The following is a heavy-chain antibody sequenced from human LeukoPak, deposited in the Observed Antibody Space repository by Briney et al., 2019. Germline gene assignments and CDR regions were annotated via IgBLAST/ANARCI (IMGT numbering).Heavy chain of an antibody. CDR3: ARAGIYDFWSGLSTIDY. CDR1: GGSISSYY. Sequence: PSETLSLTCTVSGGSISSYYWSWIRQPPGKGLEWIGYIYYSGSTNYNPSLKSRVTISVDTSKNQFSLKLSSVTAADTAVYYCARAGIYDFWSGLSTIDYWGQGTLVTVSS. J-gene: IGHJ4*02. CDR2: IYYSGST. V-gene: IGHV4-59*01. D-gene: IGHD3-3*01.